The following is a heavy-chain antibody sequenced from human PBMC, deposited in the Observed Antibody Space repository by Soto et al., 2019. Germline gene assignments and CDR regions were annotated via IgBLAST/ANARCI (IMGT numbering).Heavy chain of an antibody. D-gene: IGHD3-22*01. CDR3: AKSPGMYYYDSSGYYHYDY. J-gene: IGHJ4*02. V-gene: IGHV3-23*01. CDR1: GFTLSSYA. CDR2: ISGSGVST. Sequence: GGSLRLSCAASGFTLSSYAMSRVRQAPGKGLEWVSAISGSGVSTYYADSVKGRFTISRDNSKNTLYLQMNSLRAEDTAVYYCAKSPGMYYYDSSGYYHYDYWGQGTLVTVSS.